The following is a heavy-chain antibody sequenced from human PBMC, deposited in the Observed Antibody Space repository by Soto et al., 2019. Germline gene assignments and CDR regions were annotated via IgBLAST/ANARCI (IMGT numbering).Heavy chain of an antibody. J-gene: IGHJ4*02. D-gene: IGHD6-6*01. V-gene: IGHV1-18*01. CDR3: ARGRDGDY. CDR2: ISAHNGNT. Sequence: QVHLVQSGAEVKKPGASVKVSCKGSCYAFTTYGITWVRQAPGQGIEWMGWISAHNGNTNYAQKLQGRVTVTRDTSTTTAYMELRSLRSDDTAVYYCARGRDGDYWGQGALVTVSS. CDR1: CYAFTTYG.